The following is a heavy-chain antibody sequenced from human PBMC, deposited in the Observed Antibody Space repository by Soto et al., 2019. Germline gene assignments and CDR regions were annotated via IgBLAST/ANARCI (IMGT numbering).Heavy chain of an antibody. Sequence: QVQLVESGGGAVQPGRSLRLSCATSGFRFRDRGMHWIRQARDKRLEWVASISHDGEYTYYADPVKGRFTVSRDNSKNTLSLQMDSLKTADTALYHCVRGTATTGTSIHVAQWGRGAQVPVSP. CDR3: VRGTATTGTSIHVAQ. J-gene: IGHJ2*01. CDR1: GFRFRDRG. D-gene: IGHD4-17*01. V-gene: IGHV3-30*03. CDR2: ISHDGEYT.